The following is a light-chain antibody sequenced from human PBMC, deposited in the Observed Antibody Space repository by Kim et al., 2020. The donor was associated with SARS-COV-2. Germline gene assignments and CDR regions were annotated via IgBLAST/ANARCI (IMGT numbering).Light chain of an antibody. CDR3: QESYSSPLA. CDR2: AAS. Sequence: ASVGDRVTLAWRASQSLSSYLRWYQQKPGKAPGRLIYAASSLQSGVPSRFSASGSGTDFTLNISSLQREDVATYYCQESYSSPLAFGGGTKVDIK. J-gene: IGKJ4*01. CDR1: QSLSSY. V-gene: IGKV1-39*01.